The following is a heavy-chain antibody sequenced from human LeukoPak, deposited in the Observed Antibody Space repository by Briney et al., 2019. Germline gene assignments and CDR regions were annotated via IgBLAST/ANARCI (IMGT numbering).Heavy chain of an antibody. CDR3: ARTLGQLAWSTRDY. CDR2: IYHSGST. CDR1: GYSISSGYY. Sequence: AETLSLTCAVSGYSISSGYYWGWIRQPPGKGLEWIGSIYHSGSTHYNPSLKSRVTISVDTSKNQFSLKLSSVSAADTAVYYCARTLGQLAWSTRDYWGQGTLVTVSS. V-gene: IGHV4-38-2*01. J-gene: IGHJ4*02. D-gene: IGHD6-6*01.